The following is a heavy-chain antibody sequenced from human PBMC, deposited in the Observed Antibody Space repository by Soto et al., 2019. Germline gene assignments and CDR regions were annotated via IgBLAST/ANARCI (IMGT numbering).Heavy chain of an antibody. Sequence: GGSLRLSCAASGFTFSSYSMNWVRQAPGKGLEWVSYISSSSSTIYYADSVKGRFTISRDNAKNSLYLQMNSLRAEDTAVYYCARDNTQFGVLFLHAFDIWGQGTMVTVSS. CDR2: ISSSSSTI. D-gene: IGHD3-10*01. J-gene: IGHJ3*02. CDR3: ARDNTQFGVLFLHAFDI. V-gene: IGHV3-48*01. CDR1: GFTFSSYS.